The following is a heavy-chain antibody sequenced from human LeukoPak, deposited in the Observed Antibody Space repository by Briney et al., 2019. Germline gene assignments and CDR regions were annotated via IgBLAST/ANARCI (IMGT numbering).Heavy chain of an antibody. CDR1: GFTFSSYN. Sequence: GGSLRLSCGASGFTFSSYNMNWVRQAPGKGLEWVSSISSSSIYIYYADSLKGRFTISRDNAKNSLFLQINSLRAEDTAVYYCARDRTYCGADCYWAQGGFDLWGKGQWSPSLQ. V-gene: IGHV3-21*01. CDR3: ARDRTYCGADCYWAQGGFDL. D-gene: IGHD2-21*02. CDR2: ISSSSIYI. J-gene: IGHJ3*01.